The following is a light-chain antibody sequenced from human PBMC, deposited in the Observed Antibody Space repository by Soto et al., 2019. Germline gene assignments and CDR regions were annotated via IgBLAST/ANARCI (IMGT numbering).Light chain of an antibody. V-gene: IGLV7-43*01. Sequence: QTVVTQEPSLTVSPGGTVTLTCASSTGAVTSNYYPNWFQQKPGQAPRALIHSTNNKYSWTTARFSGSLVGSKAALTLSHVQPEDEAEYYCPLSYGGSQGVFGGGTQLTVL. J-gene: IGLJ2*01. CDR3: PLSYGGSQGV. CDR1: TGAVTSNYY. CDR2: STN.